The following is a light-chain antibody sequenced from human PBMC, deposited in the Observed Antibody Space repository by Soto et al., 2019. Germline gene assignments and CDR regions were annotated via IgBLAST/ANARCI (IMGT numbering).Light chain of an antibody. J-gene: IGKJ4*01. CDR3: QQSYSTLLT. V-gene: IGKV1-39*01. CDR2: AAS. Sequence: DIQLTQSPSSLSASIGDRVTITCRASQSIGNYLNWYQQKPGKAPKVLIYAASSLQSGVPSRFSGSGSGTDFTLTISSLQPEDSATYSCQQSYSTLLTFGGGTKVEI. CDR1: QSIGNY.